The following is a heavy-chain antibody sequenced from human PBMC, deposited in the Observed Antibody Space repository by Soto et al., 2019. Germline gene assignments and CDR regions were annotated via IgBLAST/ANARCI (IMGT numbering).Heavy chain of an antibody. CDR3: TRTPGPHYYDSTNWFDP. CDR2: IRSKAYGGTT. CDR1: GFTFGDYA. J-gene: IGHJ5*02. D-gene: IGHD3-22*01. Sequence: PGGSLRLSCTASGFTFGDYAMSWVRQAPGKGLEWVGFIRSKAYGGTTEYAASVKGRFTISRDDSKSIAYLQMNSLKTEDTAVYYCTRTPGPHYYDSTNWFDPWGQGTLATVSS. V-gene: IGHV3-49*04.